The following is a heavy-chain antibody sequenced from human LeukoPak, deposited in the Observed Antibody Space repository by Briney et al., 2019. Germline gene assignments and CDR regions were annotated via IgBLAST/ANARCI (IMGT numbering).Heavy chain of an antibody. CDR3: ARDRRGGRGSRVLDY. V-gene: IGHV1-18*01. Sequence: ASVKVSCKASGYTFTSYGISWVRQAPGQGLEWMGWISAYNGNTNYAQKLQGRVTMTTDTSTSTAYVELRSLRSDDTAVYYCARDRRGGRGSRVLDYWGQGTLVTVSS. D-gene: IGHD1-14*01. CDR1: GYTFTSYG. CDR2: ISAYNGNT. J-gene: IGHJ4*02.